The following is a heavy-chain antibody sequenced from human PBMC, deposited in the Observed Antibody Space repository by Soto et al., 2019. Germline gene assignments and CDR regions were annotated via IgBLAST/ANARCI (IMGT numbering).Heavy chain of an antibody. Sequence: SVKVSCKASRGTFSSYAISWVRQAPGQGLEWMGGIIPIFGTANYAQKFQGRVTITADESTSTAYMELSSLRSEDAAVYYCPRDHGYCSSTSCFPRHDAFDIWGPGTMVTVSS. CDR3: PRDHGYCSSTSCFPRHDAFDI. CDR1: RGTFSSYA. CDR2: IIPIFGTA. D-gene: IGHD2-2*03. J-gene: IGHJ3*02. V-gene: IGHV1-69*13.